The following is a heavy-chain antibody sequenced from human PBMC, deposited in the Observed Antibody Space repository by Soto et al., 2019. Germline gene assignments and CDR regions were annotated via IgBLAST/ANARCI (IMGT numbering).Heavy chain of an antibody. CDR2: IIHTVST. D-gene: IGHD6-6*01. CDR3: ARVTGRTKPIEF. J-gene: IGHJ4*02. V-gene: IGHV4-34*12. CDR1: GGSFSGYY. Sequence: QVQLQQWGAGLLKPSDTLSLTCAVYGGSFSGYYWNWIRQPPGKGLEWIGEIIHTVSTNYNPSLKSRVTISVDTSKNQFSLKLSSVTAADTAIYYCARVTGRTKPIEFWGQGTLVTVSS.